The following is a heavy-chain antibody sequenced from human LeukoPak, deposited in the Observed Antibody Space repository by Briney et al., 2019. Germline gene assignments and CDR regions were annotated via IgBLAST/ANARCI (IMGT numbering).Heavy chain of an antibody. V-gene: IGHV4-61*02. CDR2: IYTTGTT. J-gene: IGHJ6*03. CDR1: GGSIRSGSYY. D-gene: IGHD2-15*01. CDR3: ARGRCSGGSCYSHYYYYYYMDV. Sequence: SETLSLTCTVSGGSIRSGSYYWSWIRQPAGKGLEWIGRIYTTGTTKYNPSLKRRVTITMDTSKNQFSLKLSSVTAADTAVYYCARGRCSGGSCYSHYYYYYYMDVWGKGTTVTVSS.